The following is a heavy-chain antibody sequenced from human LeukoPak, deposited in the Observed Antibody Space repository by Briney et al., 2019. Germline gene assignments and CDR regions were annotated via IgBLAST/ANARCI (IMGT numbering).Heavy chain of an antibody. V-gene: IGHV4-34*01. CDR2: INHSGST. CDR3: ARGTGIAAAGSLDY. J-gene: IGHJ4*02. CDR1: GGCFSGFF. Sequence: FEAPSPPPAVYGGCFSGFFWGWVRHPPREGAGGVGEINHSGSTNYNPSLKSRVTISVDTSKNQFSLKLSSVTAADTAVYYCARGTGIAAAGSLDYWGQGTLVTVSS. D-gene: IGHD6-13*01.